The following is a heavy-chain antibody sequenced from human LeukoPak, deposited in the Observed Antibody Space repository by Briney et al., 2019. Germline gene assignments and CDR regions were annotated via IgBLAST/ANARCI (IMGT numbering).Heavy chain of an antibody. V-gene: IGHV3-21*01. D-gene: IGHD2-15*01. CDR2: ISTSSSYI. CDR3: ARGADGVSSNSRGWFDP. Sequence: GGSLRLSCAASGFTFDDYAMHWVRQAPGKGLEWVSSISTSSSYIYYADSVKGRFTISRDNARNSLYLQMNTLRAEDTAVYSCARGADGVSSNSRGWFDPWGQGTLVTVSS. J-gene: IGHJ5*02. CDR1: GFTFDDYA.